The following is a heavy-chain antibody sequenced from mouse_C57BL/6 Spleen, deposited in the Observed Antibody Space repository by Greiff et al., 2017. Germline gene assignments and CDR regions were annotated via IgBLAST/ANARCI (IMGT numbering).Heavy chain of an antibody. J-gene: IGHJ3*01. CDR1: GYTFTSYW. D-gene: IGHD3-2*02. CDR2: IHPNSGST. Sequence: VQLKQPGAELVKPGASVKLSCKASGYTFTSYWMHWVKQRPGQGLEWIGMIHPNSGSTNYNEKFKSKATLTVDKSSSTAYMQLSSLTSEDSAVYYCARTQTAQATGWFAYWGQGTLVTVSA. CDR3: ARTQTAQATGWFAY. V-gene: IGHV1-64*01.